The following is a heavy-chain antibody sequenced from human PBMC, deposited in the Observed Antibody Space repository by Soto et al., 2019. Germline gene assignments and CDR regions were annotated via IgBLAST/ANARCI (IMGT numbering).Heavy chain of an antibody. CDR3: ATPGPPGMAKLGILDH. V-gene: IGHV4-39*01. CDR2: SFYSGST. Sequence: SETLSLTCAVSGGTISVTTYYLGWVRKSPGKGLEWVGSSFYSGSTLYNPSLKSRVTLSVDRSKNQFSLKLTSVTAADTAVYYCATPGPPGMAKLGILDHWGRGTLMTI. D-gene: IGHD3-10*01. CDR1: GGTISVTTYY. J-gene: IGHJ4*02.